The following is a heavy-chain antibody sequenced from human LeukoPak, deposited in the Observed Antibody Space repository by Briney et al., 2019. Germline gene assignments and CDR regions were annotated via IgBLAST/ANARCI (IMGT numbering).Heavy chain of an antibody. D-gene: IGHD3-10*01. Sequence: GGSLRLSCVASGFAFEDYGMSWVRQTPGKGLEWVSGISWNGDSTGYPDSVEGRFTISRDNTKNSLYLQVNSLRAEDTALYYCARGYYGSGSFYPYYFDYWGQGTLVTVSS. J-gene: IGHJ4*02. CDR2: ISWNGDST. V-gene: IGHV3-20*04. CDR1: GFAFEDYG. CDR3: ARGYYGSGSFYPYYFDY.